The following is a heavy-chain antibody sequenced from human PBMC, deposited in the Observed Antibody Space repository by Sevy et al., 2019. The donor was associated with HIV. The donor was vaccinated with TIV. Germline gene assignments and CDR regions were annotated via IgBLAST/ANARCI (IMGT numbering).Heavy chain of an antibody. V-gene: IGHV4-59*08. CDR2: IYYNVHI. CDR3: AGENAWGRGYS. CDR1: GGSITSLY. D-gene: IGHD1-26*01. J-gene: IGHJ4*02. Sequence: SETLSLTCTVSGGSITSLYWNWIRQPPGKGLEWIANIYYNVHINYNPSLKSRVTLSLDTSKNQFSLRPSSVTAADTAMYYCAGENAWGRGYSWGQGTLVTVSS.